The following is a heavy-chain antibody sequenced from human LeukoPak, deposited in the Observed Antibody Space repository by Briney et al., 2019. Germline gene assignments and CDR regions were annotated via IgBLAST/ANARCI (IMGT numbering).Heavy chain of an antibody. Sequence: GESLKISCKGSGYSFTSYWISWVRQMPGKGLEWMGRIDPSDSYTNYSPSFQGHVTISADKSISTAYLQWSSLKASDTAMYYCARSVVVVAATHDAFDIWGQGTMVTVSS. CDR3: ARSVVVVAATHDAFDI. V-gene: IGHV5-10-1*01. J-gene: IGHJ3*02. CDR1: GYSFTSYW. D-gene: IGHD2-15*01. CDR2: IDPSDSYT.